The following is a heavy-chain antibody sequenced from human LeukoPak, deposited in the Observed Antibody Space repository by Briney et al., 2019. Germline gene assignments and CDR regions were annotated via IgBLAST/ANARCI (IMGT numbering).Heavy chain of an antibody. CDR1: GFSFSSYA. D-gene: IGHD5-24*01. Sequence: PGGSLRLSCAASGFSFSSYAMSWVRQAPGKGLEWVSAISGSGGSTYYADSVKGRFTISRDNSKNTLYLQMNSLRAEDTAVYYCAKDGGKRWLQTFDYWGQGTLVTVSS. CDR3: AKDGGKRWLQTFDY. CDR2: ISGSGGST. J-gene: IGHJ4*02. V-gene: IGHV3-23*01.